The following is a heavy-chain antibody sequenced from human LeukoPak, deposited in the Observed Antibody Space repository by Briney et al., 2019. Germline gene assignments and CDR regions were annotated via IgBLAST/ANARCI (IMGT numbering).Heavy chain of an antibody. CDR2: ISSSSSTI. D-gene: IGHD3-10*01. CDR1: GFTFSSYS. Sequence: GGSLRLPCAASGFTFSSYSMNWVRQAPGKGLEWVSYISSSSSTIYYADSVKGRFTISRDNAKNSLYLQMNSLRAEDTAVYYCARAARVRGANPMRYYFDYWGQGTLVTVSS. V-gene: IGHV3-48*01. J-gene: IGHJ4*02. CDR3: ARAARVRGANPMRYYFDY.